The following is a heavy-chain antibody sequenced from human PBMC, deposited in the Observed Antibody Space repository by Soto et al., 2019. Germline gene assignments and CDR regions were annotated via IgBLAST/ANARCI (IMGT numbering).Heavy chain of an antibody. D-gene: IGHD4-17*01. V-gene: IGHV3-7*01. J-gene: IGHJ4*02. Sequence: GESLKISCAASGFTFSSYWMSWVRQAPGKGLEWVANIKQDGSEKYYVDSVKGRFTISRDNAKNSLYLQMNSLRAEDTAVYYCARDGLGIDYEDYWGQGTLVTVSS. CDR2: IKQDGSEK. CDR3: ARDGLGIDYEDY. CDR1: GFTFSSYW.